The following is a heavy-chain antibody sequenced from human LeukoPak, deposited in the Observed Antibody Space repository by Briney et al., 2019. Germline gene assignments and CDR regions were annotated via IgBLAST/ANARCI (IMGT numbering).Heavy chain of an antibody. D-gene: IGHD1-1*01. J-gene: IGHJ4*02. Sequence: PGGSLRLSCAGSGFSFSSHGMNWVRQAPGKGLEWVSGISPSGDITYYTDSVRGRFTISRDNFKNTLSLQMNTLRAEDTALYYCAKGQERESRLDSWGQGTQVTVSS. CDR2: ISPSGDIT. CDR1: GFSFSSHG. CDR3: AKGQERESRLDS. V-gene: IGHV3-23*01.